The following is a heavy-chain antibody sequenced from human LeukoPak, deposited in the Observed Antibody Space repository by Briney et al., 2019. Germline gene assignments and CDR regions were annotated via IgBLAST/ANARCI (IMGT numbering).Heavy chain of an antibody. J-gene: IGHJ4*02. Sequence: SETLSLTRTVSGGSISSSSYYWGWIRQPPGKGLEWIGSIYYSGSTYYNPPLKSRVTISVDTSKNQFSLKLSSVTAADTAVYHCARRGAFNYWGQGTLVTVSS. CDR3: ARRGAFNY. CDR1: GGSISSSSYY. V-gene: IGHV4-39*01. CDR2: IYYSGST. D-gene: IGHD3-16*01.